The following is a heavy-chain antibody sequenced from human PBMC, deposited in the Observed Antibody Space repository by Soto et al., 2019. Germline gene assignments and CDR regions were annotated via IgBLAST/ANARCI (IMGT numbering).Heavy chain of an antibody. CDR1: GFTFSRYA. CDR3: AKDPRLVVEGFDY. V-gene: IGHV3-23*01. D-gene: IGHD6-19*01. Sequence: GSLRLSCAASGFTFSRYAMSWVRQAPGKGLEWVSAISDSGGSTYYADSVKGRFTISRDNSKNTLYLQMNSLRAEDTAVYYCAKDPRLVVEGFDYWGQGTLVTVSS. J-gene: IGHJ4*02. CDR2: ISDSGGST.